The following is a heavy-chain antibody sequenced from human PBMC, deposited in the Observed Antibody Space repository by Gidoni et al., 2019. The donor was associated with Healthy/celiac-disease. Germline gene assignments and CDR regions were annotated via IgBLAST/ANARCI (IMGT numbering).Heavy chain of an antibody. V-gene: IGHV3-9*01. CDR3: AKGRDYGGNGYYYYGMDV. CDR2: ISWDSGGI. Sequence: EVQLVESGGGLLQPGRSLRLSCAASGLTFDDYAMHWVRQAPGKGLEWVAGISWDSGGIGYADSVKGRFTISRDNAKNSLYLQMNSLRAEDTALYYCAKGRDYGGNGYYYYGMDVWGQGTTVTVSS. D-gene: IGHD4-17*01. J-gene: IGHJ6*02. CDR1: GLTFDDYA.